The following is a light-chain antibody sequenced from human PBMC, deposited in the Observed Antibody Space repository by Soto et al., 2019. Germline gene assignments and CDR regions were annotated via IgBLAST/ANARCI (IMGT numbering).Light chain of an antibody. Sequence: QLVLTQPPSASGTPGQRVTISCSGSSSNIGTNYVYWYQQLPGTAPKLFISRNNQRPSGVPDRFSGSKSGTSASLAISGLRSEDEAEYYCTTWDDSLSGVVFGGGTKLTVL. CDR2: RNN. V-gene: IGLV1-47*01. J-gene: IGLJ2*01. CDR3: TTWDDSLSGVV. CDR1: SSNIGTNY.